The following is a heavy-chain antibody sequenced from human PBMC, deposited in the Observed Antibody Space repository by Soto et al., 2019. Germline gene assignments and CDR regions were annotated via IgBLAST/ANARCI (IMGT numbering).Heavy chain of an antibody. CDR2: ISGSGNTT. CDR1: GFTFSSYA. Sequence: EVQLLASGGGLVQPGGSLRLSCAASGFTFSSYAMTWVRQAPGKGLEWVSSISGSGNTTYYADSVKGRFTISIDSSKNTLYLQMTSLRPEDTAVYYCAKARGRTWYEDYWGQGTLVTVSS. J-gene: IGHJ4*02. D-gene: IGHD6-13*01. CDR3: AKARGRTWYEDY. V-gene: IGHV3-23*01.